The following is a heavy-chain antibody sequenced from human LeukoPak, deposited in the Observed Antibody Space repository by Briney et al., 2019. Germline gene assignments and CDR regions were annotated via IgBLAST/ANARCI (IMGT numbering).Heavy chain of an antibody. CDR3: ARDELLWFGEPYAV. CDR2: TRNKANSYTT. CDR1: GFTFSDHY. D-gene: IGHD3-10*01. Sequence: GGSLRLSCAASGFTFSDHYMDWVRQAPGKGLEWVGRTRNKANSYTTEYAASVKGRFTISRDDSKNSLYLQMNSLKTEDTAVYYCARDELLWFGEPYAVWGQGTTVTVSS. V-gene: IGHV3-72*01. J-gene: IGHJ6*02.